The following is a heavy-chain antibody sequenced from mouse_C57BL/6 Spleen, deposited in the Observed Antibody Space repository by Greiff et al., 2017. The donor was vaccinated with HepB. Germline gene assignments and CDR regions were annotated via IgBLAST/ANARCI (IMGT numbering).Heavy chain of an antibody. CDR2: ISSGGSYT. J-gene: IGHJ3*01. D-gene: IGHD2-2*01. Sequence: DVKLQESGGDLVKPGGSLKLSCAASGFTFSSYGMSWVRQTPDKRLEWVATISSGGSYTYYPDSVKGRFTISRDNAKNTLYLQMSSLKSEDTAMYYCARPGSAYWGQGTLVTVSA. CDR1: GFTFSSYG. V-gene: IGHV5-6*02. CDR3: ARPGSAY.